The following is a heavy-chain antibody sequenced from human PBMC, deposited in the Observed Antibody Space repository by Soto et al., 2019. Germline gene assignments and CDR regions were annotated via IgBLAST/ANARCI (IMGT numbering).Heavy chain of an antibody. CDR2: MNPNSGNT. Sequence: ASVKVSCKASGYTFTSYDINWVRQATGQGLEWMGWMNPNSGNTGYAQKFQGRVTMTRNTSIRTAYMDMSSLRYKDTAVYYCARYVRGVIITPPFFDYWGQGTLVTVSS. CDR3: ARYVRGVIITPPFFDY. J-gene: IGHJ4*02. V-gene: IGHV1-8*01. CDR1: GYTFTSYD. D-gene: IGHD3-10*01.